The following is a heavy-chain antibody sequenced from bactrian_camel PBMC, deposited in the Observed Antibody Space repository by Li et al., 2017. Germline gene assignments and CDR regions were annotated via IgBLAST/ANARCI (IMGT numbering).Heavy chain of an antibody. CDR3: AATVRLYCGGGYFPTRTDFAY. V-gene: IGHV3S54*01. Sequence: HVQLVESGGGSVQAGGSLRLSCTTSKKIDSLHFLAWFRQTPGKEEREGVACIVTGSGYTNFADSVKGRFTISRDNAKNMLYLQMNSLKPEDTAMYYCAATVRLYCGGGYFPTRTDFAYWGQGTQVTVS. D-gene: IGHD2*01. CDR1: KKIDSLHF. CDR2: IVTGSGYT. J-gene: IGHJ6*01.